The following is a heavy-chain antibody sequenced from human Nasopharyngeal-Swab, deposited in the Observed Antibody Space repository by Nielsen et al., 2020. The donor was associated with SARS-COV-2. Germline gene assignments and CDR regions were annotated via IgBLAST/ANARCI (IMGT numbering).Heavy chain of an antibody. CDR2: IWYDGSNK. J-gene: IGHJ6*02. V-gene: IGHV3-33*01. CDR1: GFTFSSYG. D-gene: IGHD6-13*01. Sequence: GESLKISCAASGFTFSSYGMHWVRQAPGKGLEWVAVIWYDGSNKYYADSVKGRFTISRDNSKNTLYLQMNSLRAEDTAVYYCAREGQQLGLYYYGMDVWGQGTTVTVSS. CDR3: AREGQQLGLYYYGMDV.